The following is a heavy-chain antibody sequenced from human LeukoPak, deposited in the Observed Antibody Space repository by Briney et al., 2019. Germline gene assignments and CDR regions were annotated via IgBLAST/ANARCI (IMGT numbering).Heavy chain of an antibody. CDR1: GGTFSSYA. CDR3: MHERGWWFDP. V-gene: IGHV1-18*01. CDR2: ISADNGNT. Sequence: ASVTVSCKASGGTFSSYAISWVRQAPGQGPEWMGWISADNGNTNYAQKLQGRVTMTTDTSTSTAYMELRSLKSDDTAVYYSMHERGWWFDPWGQGTLVTVSS. J-gene: IGHJ5*02. D-gene: IGHD1-1*01.